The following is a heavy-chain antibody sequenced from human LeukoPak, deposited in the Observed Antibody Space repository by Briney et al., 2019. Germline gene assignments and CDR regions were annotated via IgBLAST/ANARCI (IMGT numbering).Heavy chain of an antibody. CDR3: ARDHGDPRGTEYFQH. J-gene: IGHJ1*01. CDR1: GGSISSYY. D-gene: IGHD4-17*01. Sequence: PSETLSLTCTVSGGSISSYYWSWIRQPPGKGLEWIGYIYYSGSTNYNPSLKSRVTISVDTSKNQFSLKLSSVTAADTAVYYCARDHGDPRGTEYFQHWGQGTLVTVSS. V-gene: IGHV4-59*12. CDR2: IYYSGST.